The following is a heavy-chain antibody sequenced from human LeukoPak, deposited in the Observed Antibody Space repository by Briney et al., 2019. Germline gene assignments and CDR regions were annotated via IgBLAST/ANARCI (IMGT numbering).Heavy chain of an antibody. CDR1: GYTFTGYY. CDR3: ARVLGSGWKGYFDY. CDR2: INPNSGGT. D-gene: IGHD6-19*01. J-gene: IGHJ4*02. Sequence: GASVKVSCKTSGYTFTGYYMHWVRQAPGQGLEWMGWINPNSGGTNYAQKFQGRVTMTRDTSISTAYMELSRLRSDDTAVYYCARVLGSGWKGYFDYWGQGTLVTVSS. V-gene: IGHV1-2*02.